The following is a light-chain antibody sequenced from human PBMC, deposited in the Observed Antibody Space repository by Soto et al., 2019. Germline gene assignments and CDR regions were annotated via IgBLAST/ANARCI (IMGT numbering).Light chain of an antibody. CDR1: QSVSSN. CDR2: GAS. J-gene: IGKJ1*01. V-gene: IGKV3-15*01. Sequence: EIVMTQSPATLSVSAGARATLSCRASQSVSSNLVWYQQKPGQAPSVLIYGASTRATGVPARFGGSVSGTNFTLTISSLQSEDFAVYYCQQYHNWWTFGRGTKVEIK. CDR3: QQYHNWWT.